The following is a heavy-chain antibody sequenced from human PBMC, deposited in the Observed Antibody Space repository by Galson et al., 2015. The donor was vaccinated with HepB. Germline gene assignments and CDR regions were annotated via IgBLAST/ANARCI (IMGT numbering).Heavy chain of an antibody. CDR2: IWYDETKK. CDR3: AREARGFSYELRTPYDY. Sequence: SLRLSCAVSGFIFSSYGMHWVRQAPGKGLEWVAVIWYDETKKDYADSVKGRFTISRDNSKNTLYLQMNSLGAEDTAVYYCAREARGFSYELRTPYDYWGQGNLVTVSS. D-gene: IGHD5-18*01. V-gene: IGHV3-33*08. CDR1: GFIFSSYG. J-gene: IGHJ4*02.